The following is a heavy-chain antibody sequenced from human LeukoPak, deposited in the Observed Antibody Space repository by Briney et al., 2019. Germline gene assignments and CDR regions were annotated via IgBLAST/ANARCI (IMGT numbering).Heavy chain of an antibody. J-gene: IGHJ6*02. Sequence: ASVTVFCKASGYTFTGYYMHWVRQAPGQGLEWMGWINPKSGGTNYAQKFQGRVTMTRDTSISTAYMELSRLRSDDTAVYYCARIRTHYGMDVWGQGTTVTVSS. CDR2: INPKSGGT. V-gene: IGHV1-2*02. CDR3: ARIRTHYGMDV. CDR1: GYTFTGYY.